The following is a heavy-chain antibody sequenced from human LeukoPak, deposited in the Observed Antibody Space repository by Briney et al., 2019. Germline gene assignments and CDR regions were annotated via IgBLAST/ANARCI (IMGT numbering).Heavy chain of an antibody. CDR2: IYSGGST. CDR1: GFTVSSNY. J-gene: IGHJ5*02. CDR3: AKDPLTYGDSAHWFDP. D-gene: IGHD4-17*01. Sequence: GGSLRLYCAASGFTVSSNYMSWVRQAPGKGLEWVSVIYSGGSTYYADSVKGRFTISRDNSKNTLYLQMNSLRAEDTAVYYCAKDPLTYGDSAHWFDPWGPGTLVTVSS. V-gene: IGHV3-53*05.